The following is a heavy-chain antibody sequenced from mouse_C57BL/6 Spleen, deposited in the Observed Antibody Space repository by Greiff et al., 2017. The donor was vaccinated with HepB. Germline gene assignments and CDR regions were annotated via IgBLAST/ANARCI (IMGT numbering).Heavy chain of an antibody. CDR3: ARNYPQFITTVVAHWYFDV. V-gene: IGHV2-2*01. Sequence: VKLMESGPGLVQPSQSLSITCTVSGFSLTSYGVHWVRQSPGKGLEWLGVIWSGGSTDYNAAFISRLSISKDNSKSQVFFKMNSLQADDTAIYYWARNYPQFITTVVAHWYFDVWGTGTTVTVSS. CDR1: GFSLTSYG. CDR2: IWSGGST. D-gene: IGHD1-1*01. J-gene: IGHJ1*03.